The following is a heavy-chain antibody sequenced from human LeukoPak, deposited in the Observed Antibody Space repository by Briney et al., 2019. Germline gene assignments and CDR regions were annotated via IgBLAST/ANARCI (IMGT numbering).Heavy chain of an antibody. CDR2: IYPGDSDT. CDR3: ARPYCGGDCSTGYYYGMDV. Sequence: GESLKISCKGSGYSFTSYWIGWVRQMPGKGLEWMGIIYPGDSDTRYSPSFQGQVTISADKSISTAYLQWSSLKASDTAMYYCARPYCGGDCSTGYYYGMDVWGQGTTVTVSS. D-gene: IGHD2-21*02. J-gene: IGHJ6*02. CDR1: GYSFTSYW. V-gene: IGHV5-51*01.